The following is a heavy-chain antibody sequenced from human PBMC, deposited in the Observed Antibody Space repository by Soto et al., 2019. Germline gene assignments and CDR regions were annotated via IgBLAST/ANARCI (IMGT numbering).Heavy chain of an antibody. Sequence: QLQLQESGSGLVKPSQTLSLTCAVSGGSISSGGYSWSWIRQPPGKGLEWIGYIYHSGSTYYNPSLKSRVSISVDRSKNQFSLKLSSVTAADTAVYYCARAHYDILTGYRWFDPWGQGTLVTVSS. V-gene: IGHV4-30-2*01. D-gene: IGHD3-9*01. CDR2: IYHSGST. CDR1: GGSISSGGYS. J-gene: IGHJ5*02. CDR3: ARAHYDILTGYRWFDP.